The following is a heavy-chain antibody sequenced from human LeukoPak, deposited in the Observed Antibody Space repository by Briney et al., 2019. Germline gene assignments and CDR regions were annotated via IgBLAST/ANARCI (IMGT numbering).Heavy chain of an antibody. CDR2: ISWNSGSI. D-gene: IGHD5-12*01. CDR3: AKDIGYSGSYFDY. V-gene: IGHV3-9*01. J-gene: IGHJ4*02. CDR1: GFTFDDYA. Sequence: PGGSLRLSCAASGFTFDDYAMHWVRQAPGKGLEWVSGISWNSGSIGYADSVKGRFTISRDNAKNSLYLQMNSLRAEDTALYYCAKDIGYSGSYFDYWGQGTLVTVSS.